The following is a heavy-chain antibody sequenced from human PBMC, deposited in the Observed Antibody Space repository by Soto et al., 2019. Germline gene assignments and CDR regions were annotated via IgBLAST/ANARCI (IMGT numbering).Heavy chain of an antibody. CDR1: GFTFSSYW. CDR2: IKQDGSEK. D-gene: IGHD5-18*01. V-gene: IGHV3-7*01. J-gene: IGHJ6*02. Sequence: EVQLVESGGGLVQPGGSLRLSCAASGFTFSSYWMSWVRQAPGKGLEWVANIKQDGSEKYYVDSVKGRFTISRDNAKNSLYLQMNSLRAEDTAVYYCAREGYRKYSFYGMDVWGHGTTGTVSS. CDR3: AREGYRKYSFYGMDV.